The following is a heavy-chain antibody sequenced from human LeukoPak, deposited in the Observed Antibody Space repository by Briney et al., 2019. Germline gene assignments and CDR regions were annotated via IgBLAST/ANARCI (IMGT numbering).Heavy chain of an antibody. CDR2: ISSSSSYI. J-gene: IGHJ4*02. D-gene: IGHD3-3*01. CDR1: GFTFSSYN. V-gene: IGHV3-21*01. Sequence: GGSLRLSCAASGFTFSSYNMNWVRQAPGKGLEWVSSISSSSSYIYYADSVKGRFTISRDNAKNSLYLRMNSLRAEDTAVYYCARERDDFWSGYYLWGQGTLVTVST. CDR3: ARERDDFWSGYYL.